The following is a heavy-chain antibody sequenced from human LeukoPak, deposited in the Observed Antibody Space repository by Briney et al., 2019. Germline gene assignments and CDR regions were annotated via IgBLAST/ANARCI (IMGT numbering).Heavy chain of an antibody. CDR2: IDPSDSYT. V-gene: IGHV5-10-1*01. CDR1: GYRFTSHW. J-gene: IGHJ4*02. D-gene: IGHD4-11*01. CDR3: ARTPAVTPDY. Sequence: GESLKISCKGSGYRFTSHWVTWVRQMPGKGLEWMGRIDPSDSYTNYSPSFQGHVTISADKSISTAYLQWSSLKASDTAMYYCARTPAVTPDYWGQGTLVTVSS.